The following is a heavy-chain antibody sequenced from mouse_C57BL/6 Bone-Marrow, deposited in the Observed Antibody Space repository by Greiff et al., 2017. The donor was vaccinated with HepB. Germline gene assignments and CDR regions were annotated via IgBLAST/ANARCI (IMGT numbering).Heavy chain of an antibody. CDR3: ARHKGCYDDYFDY. V-gene: IGHV5-6*01. D-gene: IGHD2-12*01. J-gene: IGHJ2*01. CDR2: ISSGGSYT. Sequence: EVKVVESGGDLVKPGGSLKLSCAASGFTFSSYGMSWVRQTPDKRLEWVATISSGGSYTYYPDSVKGRFTISRDNAKNTLYLQMSSLKAEDTAMYYCARHKGCYDDYFDYWGQGTTLTVSS. CDR1: GFTFSSYG.